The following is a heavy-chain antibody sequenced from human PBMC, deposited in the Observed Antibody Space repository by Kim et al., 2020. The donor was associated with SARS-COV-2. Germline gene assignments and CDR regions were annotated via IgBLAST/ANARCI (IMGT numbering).Heavy chain of an antibody. CDR2: SRDKGNRYTT. D-gene: IGHD5-12*01. Sequence: GGSLRLSCAAAGFTFSDHYMDWVRQAPGKGLEWVGRSRDKGNRYTTEYAASVKGRFTISRDASRNLLYLQMNSLKTDDTALYYCGTVSDHDSDYWGRGTLVTVSS. CDR1: GFTFSDHY. CDR3: GTVSDHDSDY. J-gene: IGHJ4*02. V-gene: IGHV3-72*01.